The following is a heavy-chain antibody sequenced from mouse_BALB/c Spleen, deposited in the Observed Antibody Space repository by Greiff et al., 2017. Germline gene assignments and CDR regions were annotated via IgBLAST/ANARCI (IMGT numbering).Heavy chain of an antibody. D-gene: IGHD1-1*02. J-gene: IGHJ1*01. Sequence: QVQLQQSGAELAKPGASVKMSCKASGYTFTSYWMHWVKQRPGQGLEWIGYINPSTGYTEYNQKFKDKATLTADKSSSTAYMQLSSLTSEDSAVYYCARSVEYFDVWGAGTTVTVSS. CDR1: GYTFTSYW. CDR2: INPSTGYT. CDR3: ARSVEYFDV. V-gene: IGHV1-7*01.